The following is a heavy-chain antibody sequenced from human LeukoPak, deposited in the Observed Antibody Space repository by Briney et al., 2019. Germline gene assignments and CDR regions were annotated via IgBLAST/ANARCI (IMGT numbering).Heavy chain of an antibody. CDR2: ISYDGGGT. V-gene: IGHV3-74*01. CDR1: GFTFSSYA. CDR3: VRNMVRGVVYFDS. Sequence: GGSLRLSCAASGFTFSSYAMHWVRQAPGKGLVWVSRISYDGGGTNFADSVKGRFTISRDNAKNMLYLQMSSLRVDDTAVYYCVRNMVRGVVYFDSWGQGVQVTVSS. D-gene: IGHD3-10*01. J-gene: IGHJ4*02.